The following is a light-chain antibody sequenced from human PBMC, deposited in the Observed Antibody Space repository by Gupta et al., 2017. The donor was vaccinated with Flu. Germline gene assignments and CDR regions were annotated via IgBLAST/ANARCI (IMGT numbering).Light chain of an antibody. CDR2: GSS. J-gene: IGKJ1*01. Sequence: GTLSVSPGERATLSCRASQSVSNNSLGWYQQKTGQAPRLLIYGSSNRATGVPDRFSGSGSGTDFTLAISRLEPEDFVVYYCQQCGTSSWTFGQGTKVEF. CDR3: QQCGTSSWT. CDR1: QSVSNNS. V-gene: IGKV3-20*01.